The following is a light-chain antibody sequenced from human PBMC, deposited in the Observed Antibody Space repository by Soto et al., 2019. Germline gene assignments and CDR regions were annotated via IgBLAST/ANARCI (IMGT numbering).Light chain of an antibody. CDR1: QSVSSDY. V-gene: IGKV3-20*01. CDR2: GAS. J-gene: IGKJ1*01. CDR3: QQYGSSPRT. Sequence: ELKQSPCTLSLSPGERATLSCRASQSVSSDYLAWYQQNPGQAPRLLIYGASSRATGIPDRFSGSGSGTDFTLTISRLEPEEVAVYCCQQYGSSPRTLGQGTKV.